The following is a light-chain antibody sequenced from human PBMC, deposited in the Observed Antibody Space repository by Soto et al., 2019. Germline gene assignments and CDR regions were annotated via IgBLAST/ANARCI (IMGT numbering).Light chain of an antibody. V-gene: IGLV3-1*01. Sequence: SSELTQPPSVSVSPGQTASITCSGDKLGDKYACWYQQKPGQSPVLVIYQDNMRPSGIPERFSGSNSGNTATLTISGTQAMDEADYYCQAWDSSTAAVFGGGTKLTVL. CDR1: KLGDKY. J-gene: IGLJ3*02. CDR2: QDN. CDR3: QAWDSSTAAV.